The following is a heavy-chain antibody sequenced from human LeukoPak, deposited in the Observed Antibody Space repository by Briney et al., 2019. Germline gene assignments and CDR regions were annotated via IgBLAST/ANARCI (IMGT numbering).Heavy chain of an antibody. J-gene: IGHJ6*03. CDR3: ARRSGSYFHYYYYYMDV. D-gene: IGHD1-26*01. CDR1: GFAVSSNY. V-gene: IGHV3-53*01. CDR2: IYSGGST. Sequence: GGSLRLSCAASGFAVSSNYMSWVRQAPGKGLEWVSVIYSGGSTYYADSVRGRFTISRDNSKNTLYLQMNSLRAEDTAVYYCARRSGSYFHYYYYYMDVWGKGTTVTVSS.